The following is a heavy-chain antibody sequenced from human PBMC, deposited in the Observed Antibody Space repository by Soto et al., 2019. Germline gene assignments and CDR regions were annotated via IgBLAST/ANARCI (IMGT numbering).Heavy chain of an antibody. J-gene: IGHJ5*02. D-gene: IGHD2-2*01. CDR1: GGTFSSYA. V-gene: IGHV1-69*06. CDR3: ARGRGSGIVVVPASIQGWFDP. Sequence: SVKVSCKASGGTFSSYAISWVRQAPGQGLEWMGGIIPIFGTANYAQKLQGRVTITADKSTSTAYMELSSLRSEDTAVYYCARGRGSGIVVVPASIQGWFDPWGQGTLVTVSS. CDR2: IIPIFGTA.